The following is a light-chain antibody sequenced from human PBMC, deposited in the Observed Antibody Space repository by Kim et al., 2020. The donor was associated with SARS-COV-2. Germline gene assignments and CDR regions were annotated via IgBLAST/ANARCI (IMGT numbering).Light chain of an antibody. Sequence: ASVGDRVTITCRASQAISNYLAWYQQKPGKVPKLLIYAASALQSGVPSRFSGSGSGTDFTLTISSLQPEDVATYYCQKYNSATITFGQGTRLEIK. CDR2: AAS. CDR3: QKYNSATIT. CDR1: QAISNY. V-gene: IGKV1-27*01. J-gene: IGKJ5*01.